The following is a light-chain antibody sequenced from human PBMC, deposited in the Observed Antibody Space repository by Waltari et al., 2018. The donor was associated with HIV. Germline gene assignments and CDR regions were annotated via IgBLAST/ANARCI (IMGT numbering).Light chain of an antibody. CDR1: ENMTSQY. J-gene: IGKJ2*01. Sequence: IVSCRASENMTSQYLAWYQQKSGQAPRLLLFGASTRNPGVPERFGGAGSGADFTLTVSRLEPEDFALYFCQQYAASPYTFGQGT. CDR2: GAS. V-gene: IGKV3-20*01. CDR3: QQYAASPYT.